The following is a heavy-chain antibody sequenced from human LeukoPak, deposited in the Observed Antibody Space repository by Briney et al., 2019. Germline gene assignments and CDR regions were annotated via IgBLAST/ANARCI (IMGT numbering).Heavy chain of an antibody. V-gene: IGHV3-15*01. J-gene: IGHJ4*02. CDR1: GFTVSNAW. D-gene: IGHD6-19*01. Sequence: GGSLRLSCAASGFTVSNAWMGWVREAPGEGLGWVGRIKSKTDGETIHYAAPVKGRFTISRDDSKNTLYLQMNSLNTEDTAVYYCTTCTRDSSGWFDNWGQGTLATVSS. CDR3: TTCTRDSSGWFDN. CDR2: IKSKTDGETI.